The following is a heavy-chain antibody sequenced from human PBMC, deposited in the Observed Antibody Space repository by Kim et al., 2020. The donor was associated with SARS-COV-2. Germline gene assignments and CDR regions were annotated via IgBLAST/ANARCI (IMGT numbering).Heavy chain of an antibody. J-gene: IGHJ5*02. V-gene: IGHV3-66*01. CDR2: IYSGGNT. D-gene: IGHD3-3*01. CDR3: VSFGFWSGYH. Sequence: GGSLRLSCAASGLTVSSNYMSWVRQAPGKGLEWVSVIYSGGNTYYADSVKGRFSISRDDSKNTLYLQMNSLRVEDMAVYYCVSFGFWSGYHWGQGTLVTV. CDR1: GLTVSSNY.